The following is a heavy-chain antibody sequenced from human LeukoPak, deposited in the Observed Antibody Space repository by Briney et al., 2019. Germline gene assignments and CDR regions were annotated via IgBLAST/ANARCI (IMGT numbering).Heavy chain of an antibody. CDR3: ARTYYYDSSGYYPYYYYGMDV. D-gene: IGHD3-22*01. Sequence: SQTLSLTCAVSGGSISSGGYSWSWIRQPPGKGLEWIGYIYHSGSTYYNPSLKSRVTISVDRSKNQLSLKLSSVTAADTAVYYCARTYYYDSSGYYPYYYYGMDVWGQGTTVTVSS. V-gene: IGHV4-30-2*01. CDR2: IYHSGST. CDR1: GGSISSGGYS. J-gene: IGHJ6*02.